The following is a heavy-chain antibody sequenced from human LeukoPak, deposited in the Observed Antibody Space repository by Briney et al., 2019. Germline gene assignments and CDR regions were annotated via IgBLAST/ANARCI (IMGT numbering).Heavy chain of an antibody. CDR1: GYTFTSYG. J-gene: IGHJ3*02. V-gene: IGHV1-18*01. Sequence: ASVKVSCKASGYTFTSYGISWVRQAPGQGLEWMGWISAYNGNTNYALKLQGRVTMTTDTSTSTAYMELRTLRSDDTAVYYCARDSYYYDSSGYPLHMAFDIWGQGTMVTVSS. CDR2: ISAYNGNT. D-gene: IGHD3-22*01. CDR3: ARDSYYYDSSGYPLHMAFDI.